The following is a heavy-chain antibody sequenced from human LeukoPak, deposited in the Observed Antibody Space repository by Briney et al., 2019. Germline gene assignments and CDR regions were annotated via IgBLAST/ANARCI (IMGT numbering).Heavy chain of an antibody. V-gene: IGHV3-48*01. Sequence: GGSLRLSCAASGFTFSNYSLNWVRQAPGKGLEWVSYISGSSPTIYYADSVKGRFTISRDNAKNSLYLQMNSLRAEDTAVYYCAREGGYNDFDYWGQGTLVTVSS. D-gene: IGHD5-24*01. CDR3: AREGGYNDFDY. J-gene: IGHJ4*02. CDR2: ISGSSPTI. CDR1: GFTFSNYS.